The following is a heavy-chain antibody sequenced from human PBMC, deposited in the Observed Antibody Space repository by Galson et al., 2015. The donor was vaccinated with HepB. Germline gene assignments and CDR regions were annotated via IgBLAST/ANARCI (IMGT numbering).Heavy chain of an antibody. D-gene: IGHD1-26*01. Sequence: LRLSCAASGFTFSNAWMSWVRQAPGKGLEWVGRIKSKTDGGTTDYAAPAKGRFTISRDDSTNTLYLQMNSLKTEDTAVFYCTTELRWELLPDDVSYIWGQGTMVTVSS. CDR1: GFTFSNAW. CDR3: TTELRWELLPDDVSYI. J-gene: IGHJ3*02. CDR2: IKSKTDGGTT. V-gene: IGHV3-15*01.